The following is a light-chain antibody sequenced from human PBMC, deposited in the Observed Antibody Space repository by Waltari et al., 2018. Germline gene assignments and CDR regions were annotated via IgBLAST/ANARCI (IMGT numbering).Light chain of an antibody. V-gene: IGLV3-19*01. Sequence: SSDLTQDPAVSVALGQTVRSTCQGDSLRSFYGSGYQQKQGHAPVLVIYGKNSRPSGIPHLFSASSSGNPISLTITGAQADDEADYYCNSRDSSGNPPYVFGAGTKVTVL. J-gene: IGLJ1*01. CDR3: NSRDSSGNPPYV. CDR2: GKN. CDR1: SLRSFY.